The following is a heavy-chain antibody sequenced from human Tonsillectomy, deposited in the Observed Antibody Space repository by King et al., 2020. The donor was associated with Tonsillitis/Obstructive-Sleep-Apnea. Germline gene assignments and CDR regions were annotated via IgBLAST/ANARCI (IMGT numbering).Heavy chain of an antibody. D-gene: IGHD4-11*01. Sequence: VQLVESGGGLVQPGGSLRLSCAASGFTFKTLSMNWVRQAPGKGLEWISYISLSSSTIYYADSVRGRFTISRDNANDSLYLQMDSLRHEDTAVYFCARRATTFDAFDIWGHGTMVIVSS. J-gene: IGHJ3*02. CDR1: GFTFKTLS. CDR2: ISLSSSTI. CDR3: ARRATTFDAFDI. V-gene: IGHV3-48*02.